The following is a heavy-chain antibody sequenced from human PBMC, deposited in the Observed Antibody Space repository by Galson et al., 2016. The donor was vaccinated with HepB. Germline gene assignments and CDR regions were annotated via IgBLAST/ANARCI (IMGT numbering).Heavy chain of an antibody. CDR1: GFTLRNYA. J-gene: IGHJ6*04. V-gene: IGHV3-23*01. D-gene: IGHD5-12*01. Sequence: SLRLSCAVSGFTLRNYAMTWVRQVPGKGLEWVSSITGSGTTTYYADSVKGRFTVSRDNSKNTLYLEMNSLRAEDTAMYYCVRDRPMASAYDRDFYSGMDVWGEGTTVTVSS. CDR2: ITGSGTTT. CDR3: VRDRPMASAYDRDFYSGMDV.